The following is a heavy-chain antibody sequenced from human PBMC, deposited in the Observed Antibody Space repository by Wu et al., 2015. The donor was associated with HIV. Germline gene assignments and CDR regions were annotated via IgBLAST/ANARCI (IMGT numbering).Heavy chain of an antibody. Sequence: QVQLVQSGAEVKKPGSSVKVSCKGSGYSFTTYGISWVRQAPGHGLEWMGGIIPIFGTANYAQKFQGRVTITADESTSTAYMELSSLRSEDTAVYYCARIGIYSGSPTATWGQGTLVTVSS. CDR3: ARIGIYSGSPTAT. CDR2: IIPIFGTA. V-gene: IGHV1-69*12. CDR1: GYSFTTYG. D-gene: IGHD1-26*01. J-gene: IGHJ4*02.